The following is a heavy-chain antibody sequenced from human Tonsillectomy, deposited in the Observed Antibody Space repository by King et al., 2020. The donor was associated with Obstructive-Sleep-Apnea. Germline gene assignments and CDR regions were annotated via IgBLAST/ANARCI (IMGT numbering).Heavy chain of an antibody. V-gene: IGHV3-21*01. CDR1: GFNFSSYS. D-gene: IGHD1-1*01. CDR3: AKGGGTIGDY. J-gene: IGHJ4*01. Sequence: VQLVESGGGLVKPGGSLRLSCAASGFNFSSYSMNWVRQSPGKGLEWVSSISSSSSYIHYADSVKGRFTISRDNAKNSLYLQMNRLRAEDTAFYYCAKGGGTIGDYWGQGTLVTVSS. CDR2: ISSSSSYI.